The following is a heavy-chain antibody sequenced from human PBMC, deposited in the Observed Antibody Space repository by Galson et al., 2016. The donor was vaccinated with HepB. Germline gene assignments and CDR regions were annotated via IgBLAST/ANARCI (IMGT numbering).Heavy chain of an antibody. Sequence: SLRLSCAASGFAFDDYWMSWVRQGPVKGLEWVANIHKDGNTKAYVGSGQGRFTISRDNAERSVSLQMDGLRPEDTAVYYCVRAVRTDYSGSWWDSWGQGTLVTVSS. CDR1: GFAFDDYW. V-gene: IGHV3-7*03. D-gene: IGHD6-13*01. CDR3: VRAVRTDYSGSWWDS. CDR2: IHKDGNTK. J-gene: IGHJ5*01.